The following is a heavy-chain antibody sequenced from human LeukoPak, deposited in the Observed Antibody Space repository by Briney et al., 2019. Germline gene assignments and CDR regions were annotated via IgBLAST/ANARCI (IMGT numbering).Heavy chain of an antibody. CDR1: GGSISSYY. CDR2: IYYSGST. J-gene: IGHJ5*02. Sequence: SETLSLTCTVSGGSISSYYWSWIRQPPGKGLEWIGYIYYSGSTNYNPSLKSRVTISVDTSKNQFSLKLSSVTAADTAVYYCARAYSSWGWFGPWGQGTLVTVSS. V-gene: IGHV4-59*01. CDR3: ARAYSSWGWFGP. D-gene: IGHD6-13*01.